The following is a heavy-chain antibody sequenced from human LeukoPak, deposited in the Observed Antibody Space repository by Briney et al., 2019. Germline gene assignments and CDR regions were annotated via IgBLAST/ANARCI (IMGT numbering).Heavy chain of an antibody. D-gene: IGHD6-13*01. V-gene: IGHV1-18*01. CDR2: ISAYNGNT. J-gene: IGHJ5*02. CDR3: ARDGGSPPGIAAENWFDP. CDR1: GGTFISYA. Sequence: ASVKVSCKASGGTFISYAISWVRQAPGQGLEWMGWISAYNGNTNYAQKLQGRVTMTTDTSTSTAYMELRSLRSDDTAVYYCARDGGSPPGIAAENWFDPWGQGTLVTVSS.